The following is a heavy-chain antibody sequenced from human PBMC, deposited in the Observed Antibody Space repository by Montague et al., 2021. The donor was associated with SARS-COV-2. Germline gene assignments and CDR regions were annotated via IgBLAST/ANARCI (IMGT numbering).Heavy chain of an antibody. CDR3: ARGSMVRGGKVYYGVDV. D-gene: IGHD3-10*01. Sequence: TLSLTCAVPGGSISSGGYSWNWIRQPPGKGLEWIGYIYHSGSTYYNPSLKSRVTISLDSSKNQFSLNLTSVTAADTAVYYCARGSMVRGGKVYYGVDVWGQGTRVTVSS. J-gene: IGHJ6*02. V-gene: IGHV4-30-2*01. CDR2: IYHSGST. CDR1: GGSISSGGYS.